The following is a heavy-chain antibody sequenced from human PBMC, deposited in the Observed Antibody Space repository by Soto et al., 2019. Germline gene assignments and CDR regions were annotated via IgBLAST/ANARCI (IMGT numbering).Heavy chain of an antibody. V-gene: IGHV3-33*01. D-gene: IGHD5-18*01. Sequence: GGSLRLSCAASGFTFSSYGMHWVRQAPGKGLEWVAVIWYDGSNKYYADSVKGRFTISRDNSKNTLYLQMNSLRAEDTAVYYCARDGGYSYGYLAYWGQGTLVTVSS. CDR3: ARDGGYSYGYLAY. J-gene: IGHJ4*02. CDR1: GFTFSSYG. CDR2: IWYDGSNK.